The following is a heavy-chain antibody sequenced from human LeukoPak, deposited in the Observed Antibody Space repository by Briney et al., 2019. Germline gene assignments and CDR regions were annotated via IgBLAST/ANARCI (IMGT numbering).Heavy chain of an antibody. V-gene: IGHV4-39*01. J-gene: IGHJ6*03. Sequence: SETLSLTCTVSGGSISSSHYYWGWIRQSPGKGLEWIGSIYYSGTTHYNPSLESRVTISDDTSKNRFSLMLTSLTAADTAVYYCARQSSDYYYYYIDVWDEGTTVIVSS. CDR2: IYYSGTT. CDR1: GGSISSSHYY. CDR3: ARQSSDYYYYYIDV.